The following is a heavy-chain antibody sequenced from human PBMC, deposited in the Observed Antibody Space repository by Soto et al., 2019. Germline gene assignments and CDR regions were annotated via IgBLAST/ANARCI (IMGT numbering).Heavy chain of an antibody. D-gene: IGHD2-2*01. CDR1: GFTFSSYG. Sequence: GGSLRLSCAASGFTFSSYGMHWVRQAPGKGLEWVAVIWYDGSNKYYADSVRGRFPISRDNSKNTLYLQMNSLRAEDTAVYYCARSLSSSFGVIVVVPAAIAGLGYWGQGTLVTVSS. CDR2: IWYDGSNK. J-gene: IGHJ4*02. V-gene: IGHV3-33*01. CDR3: ARSLSSSFGVIVVVPAAIAGLGY.